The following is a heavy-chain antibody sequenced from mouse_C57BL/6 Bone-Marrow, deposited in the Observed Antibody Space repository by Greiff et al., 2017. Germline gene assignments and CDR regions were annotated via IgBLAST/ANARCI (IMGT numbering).Heavy chain of an antibody. CDR3: ARDYGSSYSFAY. D-gene: IGHD1-1*01. CDR2: IHPNSGST. J-gene: IGHJ3*01. Sequence: QVQLQQPGAELVKPGASVKLSCKASGYTFTSYWMHWVKQGPGQGLEWIGMIHPNSGSTNYNEKFKSKATLTVDKSSSTAYMQLSSLTSEDSAVYYCARDYGSSYSFAYWGQGTLVTVSA. CDR1: GYTFTSYW. V-gene: IGHV1-64*01.